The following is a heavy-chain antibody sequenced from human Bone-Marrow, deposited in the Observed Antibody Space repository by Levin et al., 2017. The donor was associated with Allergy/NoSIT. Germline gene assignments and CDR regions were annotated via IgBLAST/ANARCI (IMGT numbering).Heavy chain of an antibody. CDR3: AKGGDGLVPLLAFFDI. V-gene: IGHV3-23*01. D-gene: IGHD3/OR15-3a*01. CDR1: GFSFSTFA. Sequence: QPGGSLRLSCEASGFSFSTFAMSWVRQAPGKGLEWVSAISGRGGSTYYTDAVKGRFTISRDNSKDTVYLQMNSLTAADTAVYYCAKGGDGLVPLLAFFDIWGQGALVTVSS. J-gene: IGHJ5*02. CDR2: ISGRGGST.